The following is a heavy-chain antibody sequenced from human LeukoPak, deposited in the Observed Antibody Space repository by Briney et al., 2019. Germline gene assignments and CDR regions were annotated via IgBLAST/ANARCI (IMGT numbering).Heavy chain of an antibody. V-gene: IGHV3-23*01. J-gene: IGHJ4*02. D-gene: IGHD3-9*01. CDR1: GFTFSSYA. CDR3: ASRGYFDWSSDY. CDR2: ISGSGGST. Sequence: PGGSLRLSCAASGFTFSSYAMSWVRQAPGKGLEWVSAISGSGGSTYYADSVEGRFTISRDNSKNTLYLQMNSLRAEDTAVYYCASRGYFDWSSDYWGQGTLVTVSS.